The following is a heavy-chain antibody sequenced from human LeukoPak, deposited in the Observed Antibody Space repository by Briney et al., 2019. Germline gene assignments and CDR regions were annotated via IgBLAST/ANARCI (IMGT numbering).Heavy chain of an antibody. V-gene: IGHV4-39*01. Sequence: SETLSLTCTVSGDSVSSGSYFWGWIRQPPGKGLEWIGSVYYSGTTYYNPSLKSRVTISVDTSKNQFSLKLSSVTAADTAVYYCARLWDYDYGDYVSTGWFDPWGQGTLVTVSS. CDR1: GDSVSSGSYF. J-gene: IGHJ5*02. CDR3: ARLWDYDYGDYVSTGWFDP. D-gene: IGHD4-17*01. CDR2: VYYSGTT.